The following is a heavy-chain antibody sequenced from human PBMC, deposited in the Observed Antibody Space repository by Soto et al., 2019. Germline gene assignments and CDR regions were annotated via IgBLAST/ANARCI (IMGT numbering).Heavy chain of an antibody. CDR3: ARIMHGVYNAFDI. Sequence: GASVKVSCKASGGTFSSYAISWVRQAPGQGLEWMGGIIPIFGTANYAQKFQGRVTITADESTSTAYMELSSLRSEDTAVYYCARIMHGVYNAFDIWVQGTMVTVSS. D-gene: IGHD2-8*01. V-gene: IGHV1-69*13. CDR1: GGTFSSYA. J-gene: IGHJ3*02. CDR2: IIPIFGTA.